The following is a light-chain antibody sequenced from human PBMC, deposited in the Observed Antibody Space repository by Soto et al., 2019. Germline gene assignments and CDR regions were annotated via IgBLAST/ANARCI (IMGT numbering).Light chain of an antibody. V-gene: IGKV3-15*01. J-gene: IGKJ4*01. CDR2: DTS. Sequence: EVVMTQSPATLSVSPGEGVTLSCRASQGIGDTLAWYQHKPGQTPRLLIYDTSTRATGVPARFSGSRSGAEFTLAINSLQSKDWAISCCQPCNNWPLTVGGGTMVDIK. CDR3: QPCNNWPLT. CDR1: QGIGDT.